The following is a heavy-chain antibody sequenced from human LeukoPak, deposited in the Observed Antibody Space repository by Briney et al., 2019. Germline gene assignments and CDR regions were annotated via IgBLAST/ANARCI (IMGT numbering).Heavy chain of an antibody. J-gene: IGHJ5*02. Sequence: QPGGSLRLSCAASGFTFSSYGMHWVRQAPGKGLEWVAVISYDGSNKYYADSVKGRFTISRDNSKNTLYLQMNSLRAEDTAVYYCAKGGPVAGNKHLNWFDPWGQGTLVTASS. D-gene: IGHD6-19*01. V-gene: IGHV3-30*18. CDR3: AKGGPVAGNKHLNWFDP. CDR2: ISYDGSNK. CDR1: GFTFSSYG.